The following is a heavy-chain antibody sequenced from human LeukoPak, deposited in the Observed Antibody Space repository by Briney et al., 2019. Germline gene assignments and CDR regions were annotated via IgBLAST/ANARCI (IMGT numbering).Heavy chain of an antibody. CDR1: GGPFSGYY. Sequence: SETLSLTCAVYGGPFSGYYWSWIRQPPGKGLEWIGEINHSGSTNYNPSLKSRVTISVDTSKNQFSLKLSSVTAADTAVYYCARLAGDIVATMLDYWGQGTLVTVSS. J-gene: IGHJ4*02. CDR3: ARLAGDIVATMLDY. V-gene: IGHV4-34*01. D-gene: IGHD5-12*01. CDR2: INHSGST.